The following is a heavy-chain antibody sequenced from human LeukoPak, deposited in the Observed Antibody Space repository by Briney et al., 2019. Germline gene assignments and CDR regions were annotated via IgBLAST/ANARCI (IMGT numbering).Heavy chain of an antibody. CDR2: IYHSGTT. D-gene: IGHD2-15*01. V-gene: IGHV4-38-2*02. J-gene: IGHJ4*02. CDR1: GYSISSGYY. Sequence: KPSEALSLTCTVSGYSISSGYYWGWIRQPPGKGLEWIGSIYHSGTTYYNPSLKSRVTISVDTSKNQFSLKVTSVTAADTAVYYCARNLGVVVTGTAPYFDYWGQGTLVTVSS. CDR3: ARNLGVVVTGTAPYFDY.